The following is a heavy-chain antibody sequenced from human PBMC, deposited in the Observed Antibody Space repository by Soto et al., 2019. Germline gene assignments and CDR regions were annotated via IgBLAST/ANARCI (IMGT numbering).Heavy chain of an antibody. CDR3: STDRLSLLPFYSDSSASKWFEP. CDR2: VKRKSDGGTA. J-gene: IGHJ5*02. Sequence: PGGSLRLSCAASGFTFSNAWMSWVRQAPGKGLEWIGRVKRKSDGGTADYAAPVKGRFTISRDDSENTLYLQMNSLKTEDTAVYYCSTDRLSLLPFYSDSSASKWFEPWGQGTLVTVSS. V-gene: IGHV3-15*01. CDR1: GFTFSNAW. D-gene: IGHD3-22*01.